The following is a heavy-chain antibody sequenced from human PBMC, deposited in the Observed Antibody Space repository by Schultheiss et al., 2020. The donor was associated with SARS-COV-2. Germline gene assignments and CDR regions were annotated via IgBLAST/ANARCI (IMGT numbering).Heavy chain of an antibody. Sequence: SVKVSCKASGGTFSSFTISWVRQAPGQGLEWMGGIIPIFGTANYAQKFQGRVTITADESTSTAYMELSSLRSEDTAVYYCARDRDYYFDYWGQGTLVTVSS. CDR3: ARDRDYYFDY. J-gene: IGHJ4*02. V-gene: IGHV1-69*13. CDR1: GGTFSSFT. CDR2: IIPIFGTA.